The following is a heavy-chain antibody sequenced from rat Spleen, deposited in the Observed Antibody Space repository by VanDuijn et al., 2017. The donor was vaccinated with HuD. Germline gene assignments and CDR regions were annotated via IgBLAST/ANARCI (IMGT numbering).Heavy chain of an antibody. CDR2: IDDEGSRT. Sequence: EVQLVESGGGLVQPGRSMKLSCAASGFTFSDYYMAWVRQAPKKGLEWVASIDDEGSRTYYRDSVKGRFTISRDNAYSTLYLQMDSLRSEDTATYYCAGSGTAHWGQGVMVTVSS. CDR3: AGSGTAH. D-gene: IGHD1-1*01. V-gene: IGHV5-22*01. CDR1: GFTFSDYY. J-gene: IGHJ2*01.